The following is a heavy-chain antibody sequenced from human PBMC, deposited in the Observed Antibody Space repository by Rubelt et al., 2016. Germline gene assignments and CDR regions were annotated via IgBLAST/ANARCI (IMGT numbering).Heavy chain of an antibody. CDR2: IYYSGTT. Sequence: QVQLQESGPGLVKPSETLSLTCTVSGGSISSYYWTWIRQPPGAGLEWIGYIYYSGTTSYNPSLRGRVTISIDTSKNQFSLKLSSVTAADTAVYYCARDRGRTPFDYWGQGILVTVSS. CDR3: ARDRGRTPFDY. V-gene: IGHV4-59*01. D-gene: IGHD1-14*01. CDR1: GGSISSYY. J-gene: IGHJ4*02.